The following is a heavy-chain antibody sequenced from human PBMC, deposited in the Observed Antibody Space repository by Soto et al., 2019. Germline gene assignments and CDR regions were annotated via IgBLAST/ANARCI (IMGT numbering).Heavy chain of an antibody. CDR2: IYPGDSDT. CDR1: VDRFTSYW. V-gene: IGHV5-51*01. Sequence: PGESLQISCKGSVDRFTSYWSGWERQKPRKGLEWMGIIYPGDSDTRYSPSFQGQVTISADKSISTAYLQWSSLKASDTAMYYCARRGIGTQYYYDSSGWDYGMDVWGQGTTVTVSS. D-gene: IGHD3-22*01. CDR3: ARRGIGTQYYYDSSGWDYGMDV. J-gene: IGHJ6*02.